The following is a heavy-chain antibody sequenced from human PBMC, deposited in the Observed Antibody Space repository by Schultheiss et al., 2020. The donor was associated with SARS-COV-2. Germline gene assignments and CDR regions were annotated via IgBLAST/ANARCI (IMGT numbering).Heavy chain of an antibody. J-gene: IGHJ6*03. CDR3: ARHYGSGSYYTADYYYYMDV. D-gene: IGHD3-10*01. CDR1: GFTFSSYA. V-gene: IGHV3-21*04. CDR2: ISSSSSYI. Sequence: GGSLRLSCAASGFTFSSYAMSWVRQAPGKGLEWVSSISSSSSYIYYADSVKGRFTISRDNAKNSLYLQMNSLRAEDTAVYYCARHYGSGSYYTADYYYYMDVWGKGTTVTVSS.